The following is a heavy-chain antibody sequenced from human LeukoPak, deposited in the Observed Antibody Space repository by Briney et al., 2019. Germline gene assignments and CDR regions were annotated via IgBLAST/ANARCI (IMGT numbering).Heavy chain of an antibody. J-gene: IGHJ4*02. V-gene: IGHV3-23*01. CDR3: AKDLALWFGELFSYFDY. Sequence: GGSLRLSCAASGFTFSSYAMTWVRQAPGKGLEWVSRISASGDSTYYADSVKGRFTISRDNSKNTLYLQMNSLRAEDTAVYYCAKDLALWFGELFSYFDYWGQGTLVTVSS. D-gene: IGHD3-10*01. CDR1: GFTFSSYA. CDR2: ISASGDST.